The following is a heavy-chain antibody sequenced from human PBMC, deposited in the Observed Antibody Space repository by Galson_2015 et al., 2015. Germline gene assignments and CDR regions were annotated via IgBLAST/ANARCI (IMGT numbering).Heavy chain of an antibody. V-gene: IGHV1-18*04. CDR2: ISAYNGNT. CDR3: ARDIIHHGFWSGSRFDP. D-gene: IGHD3-3*01. Sequence: SVKVSCKASGYTFTSYGISWVRQAPGQGLEWMGWISAYNGNTNYAQKLQGRVTMTTDTSTSTAYMELRSLRSDDTAVYYCARDIIHHGFWSGSRFDPWGQGTLVTVSS. J-gene: IGHJ5*02. CDR1: GYTFTSYG.